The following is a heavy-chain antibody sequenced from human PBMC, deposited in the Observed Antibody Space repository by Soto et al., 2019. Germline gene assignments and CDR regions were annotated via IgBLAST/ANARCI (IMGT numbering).Heavy chain of an antibody. Sequence: GGSLRLSCTASGFTFGDYAMSWFRQAPGKGLEWVGFIRSKAYGGTTEYAASVKGRFTISRDDSKSIAYLQMNSLKTEDTAVYYCTRGGRYILTGYYPTPHFDYWGQGTLVTVSS. V-gene: IGHV3-49*03. CDR2: IRSKAYGGTT. D-gene: IGHD3-9*01. J-gene: IGHJ4*02. CDR3: TRGGRYILTGYYPTPHFDY. CDR1: GFTFGDYA.